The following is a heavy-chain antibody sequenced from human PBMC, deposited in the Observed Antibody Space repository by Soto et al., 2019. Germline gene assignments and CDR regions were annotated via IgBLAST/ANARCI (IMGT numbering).Heavy chain of an antibody. V-gene: IGHV4-34*01. J-gene: IGHJ4*02. CDR1: GGSFSGYY. CDR3: ARGMVYAHSPAFDS. D-gene: IGHD2-8*01. Sequence: QVQLQQWGAGLLKPSETLSLTCAVYGGSFSGYYWSWIRQPPGKGLAWIGEINHSGSTNYNPSLKSRVTISVDTSKNQFSLKLSSVTAADTAVYYCARGMVYAHSPAFDSWGQGTLVTVSS. CDR2: INHSGST.